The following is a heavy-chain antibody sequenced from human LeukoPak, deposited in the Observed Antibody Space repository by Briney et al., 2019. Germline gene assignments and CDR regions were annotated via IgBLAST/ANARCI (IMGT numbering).Heavy chain of an antibody. CDR2: IYHSGST. V-gene: IGHV4-39*07. J-gene: IGHJ4*02. CDR3: ARRQWELIDY. Sequence: PSETLSLTCTVSGGSISSGDYYWSWIRQPPGKGLEWIGSIYHSGSTYYNPSLKSRVTISVDTSKNQFSLKLSSVTAADTAVYYCARRQWELIDYWGQGTLVTVSS. D-gene: IGHD1-26*01. CDR1: GGSISSGDYY.